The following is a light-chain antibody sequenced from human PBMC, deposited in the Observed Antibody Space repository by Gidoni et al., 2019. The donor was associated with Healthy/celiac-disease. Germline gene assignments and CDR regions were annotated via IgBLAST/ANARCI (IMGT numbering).Light chain of an antibody. CDR3: AACDYSLSGPV. V-gene: IGLV1-47*02. CDR1: SSNNGSNY. J-gene: IGLJ2*01. CDR2: SNN. Sequence: QSELTQPPSASGTPGQRATIACSGSSSNNGSNYVYWYQQRPGTAPKRLIYSNNQRPSGVPDRCSGSKSGTSSSLAISGLRSEDEADYYCAACDYSLSGPVFGGGTKLTVL.